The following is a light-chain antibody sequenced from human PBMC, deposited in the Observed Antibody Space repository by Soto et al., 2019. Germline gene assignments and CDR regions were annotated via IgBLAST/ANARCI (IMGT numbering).Light chain of an antibody. CDR1: SSDVGGYNY. J-gene: IGLJ2*01. V-gene: IGLV2-14*01. CDR2: DVS. Sequence: QSVLTQPASVSGSPGQSITISCTGTSSDVGGYNYVSWYQQHPGKAPKLIIYDVSNRPSGVSNRFSGSKSGNTASLTIPGLQAEDEADYYCSSYTSSSTVLFGGGTQLTVL. CDR3: SSYTSSSTVL.